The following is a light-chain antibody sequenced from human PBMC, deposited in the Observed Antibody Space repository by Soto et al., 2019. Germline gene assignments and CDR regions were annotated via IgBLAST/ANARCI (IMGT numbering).Light chain of an antibody. J-gene: IGKJ1*01. V-gene: IGKV1-39*01. Sequence: DIQMTQSPSSMSASVGDRVTITCRASQSISSYLNWYPQTPGKAPKLLIYAASSLQSGVPSRFSGSGYGTDFTLTICSLKPEDFATYSCQQSYSPHVTSGQGNKVEIK. CDR3: QQSYSPHVT. CDR1: QSISSY. CDR2: AAS.